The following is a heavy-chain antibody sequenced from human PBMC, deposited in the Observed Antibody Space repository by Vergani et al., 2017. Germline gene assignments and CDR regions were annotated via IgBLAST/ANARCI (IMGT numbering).Heavy chain of an antibody. CDR2: IYHSGST. D-gene: IGHD5-24*01. V-gene: IGHV4-38-2*01. CDR1: GYYISSGYY. Sequence: QVQLQESGPGLVKPSETLSLTCAVSGYYISSGYYWGWIRQPQGKGLEWIGSIYHSGSTYYNQSLKSRVTLSVDTSKNQLSLKLSCVTAADTAVYYCARARMAKTELFDYWGQGTLVTVSS. J-gene: IGHJ4*02. CDR3: ARARMAKTELFDY.